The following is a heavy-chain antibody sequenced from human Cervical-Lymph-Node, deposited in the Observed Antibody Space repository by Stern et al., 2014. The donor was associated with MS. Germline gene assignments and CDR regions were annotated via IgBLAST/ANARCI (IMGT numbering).Heavy chain of an antibody. Sequence: VQLVESGGGVVQPGRSLRLSCAASGFTFSSYGMHWVRQAPGKGLEWVAVISYDGSNKYYADSVKGRFTISRDNSKNTLYLQMNSLRAEDTAVYYCAKGLQLWLLDYWGQGTLVTVSS. CDR3: AKGLQLWLLDY. CDR1: GFTFSSYG. V-gene: IGHV3-30*18. J-gene: IGHJ4*02. CDR2: ISYDGSNK. D-gene: IGHD5-18*01.